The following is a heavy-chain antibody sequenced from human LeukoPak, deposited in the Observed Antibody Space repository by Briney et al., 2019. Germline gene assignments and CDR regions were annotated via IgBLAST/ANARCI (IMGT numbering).Heavy chain of an antibody. CDR3: ARGRPHGNDY. V-gene: IGHV3-74*01. Sequence: PGGSLRLSCAVSGFTFSSYSMNWVRHAPGKGLVWVSRIASDGSSTTYADSVKGRFSISRDNAKNTLYLQMNSLRVEDTAVYYCARGRPHGNDYWGQGTLVTVSS. CDR2: IASDGSST. CDR1: GFTFSSYS. J-gene: IGHJ4*02. D-gene: IGHD4-23*01.